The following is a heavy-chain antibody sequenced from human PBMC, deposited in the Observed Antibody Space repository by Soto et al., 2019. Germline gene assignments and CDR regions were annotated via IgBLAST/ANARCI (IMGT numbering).Heavy chain of an antibody. Sequence: GGSLRLSCAASGFTFSSYAMHWVRQAPGKGLEWVAVISYDGSNKYYADSVKGRFTISRDNSKNTLYLQMNSLIAEDTAVYYCARDSPIERYCGGDCYVHHDYWGQGTLVTVSS. CDR2: ISYDGSNK. J-gene: IGHJ4*02. CDR3: ARDSPIERYCGGDCYVHHDY. D-gene: IGHD2-21*02. CDR1: GFTFSSYA. V-gene: IGHV3-30-3*01.